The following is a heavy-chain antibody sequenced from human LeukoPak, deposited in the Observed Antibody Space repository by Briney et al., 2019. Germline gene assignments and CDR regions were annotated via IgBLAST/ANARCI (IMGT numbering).Heavy chain of an antibody. Sequence: PGRSLRLSCAASGFTFSGYAMHWVRQAPGKGLEWVAVISYDGSDKYYADSVKGRFTISRDNSKNTLYLQMNSLRAEDTAVYYCARDLSATVVTFSYFDYWGQGTLVTVSS. CDR2: ISYDGSDK. CDR1: GFTFSGYA. CDR3: ARDLSATVVTFSYFDY. D-gene: IGHD4-23*01. J-gene: IGHJ4*02. V-gene: IGHV3-30*04.